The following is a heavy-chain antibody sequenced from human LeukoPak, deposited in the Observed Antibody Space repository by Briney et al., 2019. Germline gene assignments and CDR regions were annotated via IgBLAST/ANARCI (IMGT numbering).Heavy chain of an antibody. V-gene: IGHV3-23*01. D-gene: IGHD3-16*02. CDR3: AKEEYYGYVWGSYRSTIDY. CDR1: GFTFSSYA. CDR2: ISGSGGST. J-gene: IGHJ4*02. Sequence: PGGSLRLSCAASGFTFSSYAMSWVRQAPGKGLEWVSAISGSGGSTYYADSVKGRFTISRDNSKNTLYLQMNSLRAEDTAVYYCAKEEYYGYVWGSYRSTIDYWGQGTLVTVSS.